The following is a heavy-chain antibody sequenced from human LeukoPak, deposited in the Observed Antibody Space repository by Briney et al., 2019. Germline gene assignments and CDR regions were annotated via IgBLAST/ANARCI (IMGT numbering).Heavy chain of an antibody. CDR2: IYTSGST. D-gene: IGHD3-10*01. CDR1: GGSISSGSCY. J-gene: IGHJ4*02. V-gene: IGHV4-61*02. Sequence: SETLSLTCTVSGGSISSGSCYWSWIRQPAGKGLEWIGRIYTSGSTNYNPSLKSRVTISVDTSKNQFSLKLSSVTAADTAVYYCASNLWFGEVSWGQGTLVTVSS. CDR3: ASNLWFGEVS.